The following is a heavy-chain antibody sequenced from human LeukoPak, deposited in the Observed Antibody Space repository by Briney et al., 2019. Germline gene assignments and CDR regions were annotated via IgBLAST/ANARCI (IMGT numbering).Heavy chain of an antibody. CDR2: ISSSSSTI. CDR3: ARSKWDTSGWYYFDY. J-gene: IGHJ4*02. Sequence: PGGSLRLSCAASGFTLSSYSMNWVRQAPGKGLEWVSYISSSSSTIYYADSVKGRFTISRDSAKNSLYLQMNSLRAEDTAVYYCARSKWDTSGWYYFDYWGQGTLVTVSS. CDR1: GFTLSSYS. V-gene: IGHV3-48*01. D-gene: IGHD6-19*01.